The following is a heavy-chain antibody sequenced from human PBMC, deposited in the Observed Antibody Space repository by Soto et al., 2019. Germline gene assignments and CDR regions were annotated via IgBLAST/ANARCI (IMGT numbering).Heavy chain of an antibody. J-gene: IGHJ6*01. CDR1: GYTFTSYY. CDR3: ARYCSGGSCYSGMEV. V-gene: IGHV1-46*01. D-gene: IGHD2-15*01. CDR2: INPSGGST. Sequence: ASVKVSCKASGYTFTSYYMHWVRQAPGQGLEWMGIINPSGGSTSYAQKFQGRVTMTRDTSTSTVHMELSSLRSEDTAVYYCARYCSGGSCYSGMEVWGQATTVSVSS.